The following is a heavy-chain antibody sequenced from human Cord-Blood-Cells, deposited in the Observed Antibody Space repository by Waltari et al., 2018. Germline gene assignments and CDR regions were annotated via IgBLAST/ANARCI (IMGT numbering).Heavy chain of an antibody. J-gene: IGHJ4*02. CDR1: GGSISSSSYY. CDR3: ARGGSGGDYFDY. Sequence: QLQLQESGPGLVKPSETLSLTCTVSGGSISSSSYYWGWIRQPPGKGLEWIGSIYYSGTTYYTPSLKSRVTISVDTSKNRFSLKLSSVTAADTAVYYCARGGSGGDYFDYWGQGTLVTVSS. D-gene: IGHD3-10*01. CDR2: IYYSGTT. V-gene: IGHV4-39*01.